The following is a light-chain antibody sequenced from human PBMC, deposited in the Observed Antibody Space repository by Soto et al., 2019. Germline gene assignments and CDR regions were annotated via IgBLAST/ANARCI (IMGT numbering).Light chain of an antibody. CDR2: AAS. Sequence: IQLTQSPSSLSASVGDRVTITCRASQAISDSLVWYQQNPGQAPKLLIYAASTLQSGVPSRFSGSGSGTDFTLTISSLHPADFATYYGQQFKSYPYTFGQGTKLEI. J-gene: IGKJ2*01. V-gene: IGKV1-9*01. CDR1: QAISDS. CDR3: QQFKSYPYT.